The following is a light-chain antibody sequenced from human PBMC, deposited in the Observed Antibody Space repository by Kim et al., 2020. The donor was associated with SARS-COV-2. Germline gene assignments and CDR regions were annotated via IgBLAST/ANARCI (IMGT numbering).Light chain of an antibody. J-gene: IGKJ2*01. Sequence: SASVRDRVTITCRASQTIGTWLAWYQQKPEKAHKLLIYDASSLESGVPSRFSGSGSGTDFTLTIPSLQPDDFATYYCQQYKTYPFTFGQGTKLEI. CDR2: DAS. V-gene: IGKV1-5*01. CDR1: QTIGTW. CDR3: QQYKTYPFT.